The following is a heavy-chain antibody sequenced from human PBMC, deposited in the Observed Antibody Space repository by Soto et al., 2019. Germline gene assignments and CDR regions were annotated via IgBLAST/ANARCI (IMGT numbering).Heavy chain of an antibody. J-gene: IGHJ5*02. Sequence: SETLSLTCTVSAGSVSGYFWSWFRQPPGKEPELIAYIHYTGSTYYNPSLKSRVTISIDTTKNQFSLTVTSVNAADTAVYYCAKVGRIAVTETWFDPWGQGTLVTVSS. D-gene: IGHD1-7*01. CDR3: AKVGRIAVTETWFDP. CDR1: AGSVSGYF. V-gene: IGHV4-59*02. CDR2: IHYTGST.